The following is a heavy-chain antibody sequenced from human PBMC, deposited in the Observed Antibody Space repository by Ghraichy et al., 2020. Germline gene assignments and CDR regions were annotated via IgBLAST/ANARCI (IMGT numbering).Heavy chain of an antibody. J-gene: IGHJ4*02. Sequence: LSLTCAASGLSFRSDGMHWVRQAPGKGLEWVAFIPYDGRNKQYADSVKGRFTISRDNSKNTVYLQMNSLRAEDMAVYYCPKDRSTTWSFDYWGQGTLVTVSS. V-gene: IGHV3-30*18. D-gene: IGHD2/OR15-2a*01. CDR1: GLSFRSDG. CDR2: IPYDGRNK. CDR3: PKDRSTTWSFDY.